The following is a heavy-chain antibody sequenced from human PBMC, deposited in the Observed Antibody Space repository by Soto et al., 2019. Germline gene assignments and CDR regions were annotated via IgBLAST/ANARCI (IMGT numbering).Heavy chain of an antibody. V-gene: IGHV3-9*01. J-gene: IGHJ4*02. Sequence: GGSLRLSCTASGFTFVDYAMHWVRQAPGKGLEWVSGIAFNSGNTAYADSVKGRFTISRDNAKNSLYLQMNSLRAEDTALYYCAKDLRTSWIFGNFDSWGQGTLVTVSS. CDR1: GFTFVDYA. CDR3: AKDLRTSWIFGNFDS. CDR2: IAFNSGNT. D-gene: IGHD3-3*01.